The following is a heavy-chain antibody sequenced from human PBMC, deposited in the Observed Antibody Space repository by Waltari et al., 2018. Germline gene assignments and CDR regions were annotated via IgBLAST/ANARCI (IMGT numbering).Heavy chain of an antibody. J-gene: IGHJ3*01. CDR1: GFTFKNYW. CDR3: ARVAYDSWNFDF. V-gene: IGHV3-7*01. Sequence: EVKLVESGGGLVQPGESLRLSCAASGFTFKNYWMTGVRQAPGKELGLMANINHVGSAIFYVDSVKGLFTISGEDAKNSLYLQMNSLRAEDMAVYYCARVAYDSWNFDFWGQGTMVTVSS. D-gene: IGHD3-22*01. CDR2: INHVGSAI.